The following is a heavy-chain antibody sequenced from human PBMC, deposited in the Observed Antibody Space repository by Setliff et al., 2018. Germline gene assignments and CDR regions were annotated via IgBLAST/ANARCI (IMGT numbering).Heavy chain of an antibody. Sequence: PSETLSLTCTVSGDSLSSGPYYWTWVRQPAGKGLEWIGHIYTSGTTNYTPALKTRVTISTDTSKNQFSLQLTSVTATDTAVYYWARTPKLPDLAIYGSFDYWGQGALVTVSS. J-gene: IGHJ4*02. CDR3: ARTPKLPDLAIYGSFDY. V-gene: IGHV4-61*09. D-gene: IGHD3-3*01. CDR1: GDSLSSGPYY. CDR2: IYTSGTT.